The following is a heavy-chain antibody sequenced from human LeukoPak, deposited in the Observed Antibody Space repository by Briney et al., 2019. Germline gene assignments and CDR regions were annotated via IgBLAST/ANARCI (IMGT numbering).Heavy chain of an antibody. D-gene: IGHD3-22*01. Sequence: GGSLRLSCAASGFTFSSYSMNWVRQAPGKGLEWVSSISSSSSYIYYADSVKGRFTISRDNAKNSLYLQMNSLTAEDTAVYYCAREARVGGGSGYDCWGQGTLVTVSS. J-gene: IGHJ4*02. CDR3: AREARVGGGSGYDC. V-gene: IGHV3-21*01. CDR1: GFTFSSYS. CDR2: ISSSSSYI.